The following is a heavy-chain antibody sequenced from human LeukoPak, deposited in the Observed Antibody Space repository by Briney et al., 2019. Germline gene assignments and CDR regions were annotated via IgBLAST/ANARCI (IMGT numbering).Heavy chain of an antibody. CDR1: GGSFSGYY. Sequence: SETLSLTCAVYGGSFSGYYWSWIRQPPGKGLEWIGEINHSGSTNYNPSLKSRVTISVDTSKNQFSLKLSSVTAADTAAYYCARGSWPYGSGSYLTYWGQGTLVTVSS. V-gene: IGHV4-34*01. J-gene: IGHJ4*02. D-gene: IGHD3-10*01. CDR2: INHSGST. CDR3: ARGSWPYGSGSYLTY.